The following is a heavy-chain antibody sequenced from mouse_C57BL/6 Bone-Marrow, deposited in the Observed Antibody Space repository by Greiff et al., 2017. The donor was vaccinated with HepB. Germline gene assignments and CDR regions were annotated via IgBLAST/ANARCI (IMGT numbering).Heavy chain of an antibody. J-gene: IGHJ1*03. CDR3: ARVYYGSSYWYFDV. V-gene: IGHV1-72*01. D-gene: IGHD1-1*01. Sequence: QVHVKQSGAELVKPGASVKLSCKASGYTFTSYWMHWVKQRPGRGLEWIGRIDPNSGGTKYNEKFKSKATLTVDKPSSTAYMQLSSLTSEDSAVYYCARVYYGSSYWYFDVWGTGTTVTVSS. CDR2: IDPNSGGT. CDR1: GYTFTSYW.